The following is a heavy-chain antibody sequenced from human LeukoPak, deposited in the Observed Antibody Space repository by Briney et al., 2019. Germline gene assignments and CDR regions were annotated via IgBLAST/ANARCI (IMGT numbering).Heavy chain of an antibody. V-gene: IGHV3-21*01. CDR3: ARIYSSYDKFDY. CDR1: GFTFSSCS. CDR2: ISSSSSYI. J-gene: IGHJ4*02. D-gene: IGHD6-6*01. Sequence: GGSLRLSCAASGFTFSSCSMNWVRQAPGKGREWVSSISSSSSYIYYADSVKGRFTISRDNAKNSLYLQMNSLRAEDTAVYYCARIYSSYDKFDYWGQGTLVTVSS.